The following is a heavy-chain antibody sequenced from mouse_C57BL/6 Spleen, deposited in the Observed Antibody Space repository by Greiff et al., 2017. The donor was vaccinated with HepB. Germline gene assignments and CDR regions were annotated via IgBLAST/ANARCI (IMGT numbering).Heavy chain of an antibody. CDR2: ISSGGDYI. Sequence: EVNVVESGEGLVKPGGSLKLSCAASGFTFSSYAMSWVRQTPEKRLEWVAYISSGGDYIYYADTVKGRFTISRDNARNTLYLQMSSLKSEDTAMYYCTREGVYSNAMDYWGQGTSVTVSS. D-gene: IGHD2-5*01. V-gene: IGHV5-9-1*02. CDR1: GFTFSSYA. CDR3: TREGVYSNAMDY. J-gene: IGHJ4*01.